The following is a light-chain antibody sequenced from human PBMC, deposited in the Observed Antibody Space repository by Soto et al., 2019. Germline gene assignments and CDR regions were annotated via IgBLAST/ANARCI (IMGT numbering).Light chain of an antibody. CDR3: SSYTTSSPVV. V-gene: IGLV2-14*01. Sequence: QSALTQPASVSGSPGQSITIPCTGSSSEDGGYNYVSWYQQHPGRAPKLIIYTVSDRPSGVFDRFSGSKSGNTASLTISGLQAEDEADYYCSSYTTSSPVVFGGGTKLTVL. CDR2: TVS. J-gene: IGLJ2*01. CDR1: SSEDGGYNY.